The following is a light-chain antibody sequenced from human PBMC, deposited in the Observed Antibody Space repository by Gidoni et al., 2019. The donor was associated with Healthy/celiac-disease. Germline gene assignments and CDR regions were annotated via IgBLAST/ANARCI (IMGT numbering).Light chain of an antibody. CDR3: QQYGSSPPYT. CDR1: QSVSSSY. V-gene: IGKV3-20*01. CDR2: GAS. Sequence: EIVLTQSPGTLSLSPGERATLSCRASQSVSSSYLAWYQQKPGQAPRILIYGASSRATGIPDRFSGSGSGTDFTLTISRLEPEDFAVYYCQQYGSSPPYTFXQXTKLEIK. J-gene: IGKJ2*01.